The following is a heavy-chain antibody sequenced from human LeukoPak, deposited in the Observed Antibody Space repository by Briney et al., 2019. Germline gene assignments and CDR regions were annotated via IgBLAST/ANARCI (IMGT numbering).Heavy chain of an antibody. CDR1: GFPFSSYE. Sequence: GGSLRLSFSASGFPFSSYEMNWVRQAPGKGLEWVSYIISSGSTIYYADSVKGRFTISRDNAKNSLYLQMNSLRAEDTAVYYCARDLSSSGYPYYYYYMDVWGKGTTVTVSS. D-gene: IGHD3-22*01. CDR3: ARDLSSSGYPYYYYYMDV. V-gene: IGHV3-48*03. J-gene: IGHJ6*03. CDR2: IISSGSTI.